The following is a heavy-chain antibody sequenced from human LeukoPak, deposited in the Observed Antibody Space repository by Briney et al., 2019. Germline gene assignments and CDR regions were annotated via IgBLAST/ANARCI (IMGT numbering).Heavy chain of an antibody. CDR1: GFTFSSCA. D-gene: IGHD6-6*01. CDR3: AKGTYSSSPRDY. Sequence: GGSLRLSCAASGFTFSSCAMSWVRQAPGKGVEWVSAISGSGGSTYYAGSVKGRFTISRDNSKNTLFLQMNSLRAEDTAVYYCAKGTYSSSPRDYWGQGTLVTVSS. CDR2: ISGSGGST. V-gene: IGHV3-23*01. J-gene: IGHJ4*02.